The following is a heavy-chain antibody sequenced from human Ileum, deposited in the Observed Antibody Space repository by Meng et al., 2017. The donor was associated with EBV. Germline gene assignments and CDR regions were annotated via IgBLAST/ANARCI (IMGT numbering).Heavy chain of an antibody. CDR2: IYYSGST. Sequence: QLQESGPRLVKPSPTLSLPCAVSGGSISIYYWSWVRQPPGKGLEWIGYIYYSGSTNYNPSLKSRVTISVDTSKNQFSLNLSSVTAADPAVYYCARGGWSLDYWGQGTLVTVSS. CDR1: GGSISIYY. CDR3: ARGGWSLDY. V-gene: IGHV4-59*08. D-gene: IGHD2-15*01. J-gene: IGHJ4*02.